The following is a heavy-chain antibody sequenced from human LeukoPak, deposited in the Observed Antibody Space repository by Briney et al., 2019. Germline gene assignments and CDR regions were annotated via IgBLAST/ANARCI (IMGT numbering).Heavy chain of an antibody. V-gene: IGHV4-59*01. D-gene: IGHD2-15*01. Sequence: SETLSLTCTVSGGSITSYYWSWLRQPPGKGLEWIGYIYYSGSTNHNPSLKSRVTMSVDTSKNQFSLKLSSVTAADTAVYYCARGLEGYYYYYYMDVWGKGTTVTVSS. CDR3: ARGLEGYYYYYYMDV. CDR1: GGSITSYY. CDR2: IYYSGST. J-gene: IGHJ6*03.